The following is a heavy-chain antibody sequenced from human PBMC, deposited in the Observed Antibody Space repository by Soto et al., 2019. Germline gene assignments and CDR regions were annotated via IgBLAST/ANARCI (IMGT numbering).Heavy chain of an antibody. D-gene: IGHD3-10*01. CDR3: ARDGTITMVRGVISYHDY. CDR2: ISYDGSNK. J-gene: IGHJ4*02. CDR1: GFTFSSYA. V-gene: IGHV3-30-3*01. Sequence: QVQLVESGGGVVQPGRSLRLSCAASGFTFSSYAMHWVRQAPGKGLEWVAVISYDGSNKYYADSVKGRFTISRDNSKNTLYLQMNSLRAEDTAVYYCARDGTITMVRGVISYHDYWGQGTLVTVSS.